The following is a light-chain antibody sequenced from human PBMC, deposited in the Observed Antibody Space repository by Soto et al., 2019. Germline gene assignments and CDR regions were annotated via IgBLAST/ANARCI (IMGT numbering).Light chain of an antibody. CDR2: GAS. V-gene: IGKV3-20*01. CDR3: QQYASSPLT. Sequence: EIVLTQSPGTLSLSPGERATLPCRASQSVGRNYLAWYQQKPGQAPRLLIYGASSRATGIPDRFSGSGSGTDFTLTFSRLEPEDFAVYYCQQYASSPLTFGGGTRVEIK. CDR1: QSVGRNY. J-gene: IGKJ4*01.